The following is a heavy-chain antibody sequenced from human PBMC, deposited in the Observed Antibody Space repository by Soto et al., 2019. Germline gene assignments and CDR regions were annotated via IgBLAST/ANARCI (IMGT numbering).Heavy chain of an antibody. V-gene: IGHV6-1*01. CDR2: TYYRSNWRH. J-gene: IGHJ4*02. CDR1: GDSVSSNTAA. Sequence: QTLSLPCAISGDSVSSNTAAWNWIRSSPSRGLVWLGRTYYRSNWRHDYAVSVKSRITVNPDTSKNHFSLQLNSVTPDDTAVYYCARGVAGSGFDLWGQGTLVTVSS. D-gene: IGHD6-19*01. CDR3: ARGVAGSGFDL.